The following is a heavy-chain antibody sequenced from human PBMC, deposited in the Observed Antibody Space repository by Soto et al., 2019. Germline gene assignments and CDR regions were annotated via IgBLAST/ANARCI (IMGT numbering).Heavy chain of an antibody. V-gene: IGHV3-74*01. CDR1: GLMFGAHW. J-gene: IGHJ5*02. D-gene: IGHD5-18*01. CDR2: INLDGTKT. Sequence: EVQLVEAGGGLVQPGGSLKLSCAASGLMFGAHWMHWVRQGPDKGLVFGASINLDGTKTNYADSVEGRFTISRDNAKKTLYLEMNNLRADDTAVYFCARELVHGYLDLWGQGDLVTVSS. CDR3: ARELVHGYLDL.